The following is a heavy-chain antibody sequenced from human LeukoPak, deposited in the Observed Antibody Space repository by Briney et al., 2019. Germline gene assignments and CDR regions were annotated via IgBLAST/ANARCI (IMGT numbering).Heavy chain of an antibody. V-gene: IGHV3-74*01. CDR3: ARELYSSSLDY. D-gene: IGHD6-13*01. CDR2: INSDGSST. J-gene: IGHJ4*02. CDR1: GFTFSSYW. Sequence: PGGSLRLSCAASGFTFSSYWMHWVRQAPGKGLVWVSRINSDGSSTSYADSVKGRFTISRDNAKNTLYLQMNSLRAEDTVVYYCARELYSSSLDYWGQGTLVTVSS.